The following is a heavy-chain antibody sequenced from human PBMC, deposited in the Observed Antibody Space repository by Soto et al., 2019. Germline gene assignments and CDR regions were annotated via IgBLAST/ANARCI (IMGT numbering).Heavy chain of an antibody. D-gene: IGHD3-9*01. J-gene: IGHJ4*02. CDR2: ISAYNGNT. V-gene: IGHV1-18*04. CDR3: ARTPLGSGHLLRYFDWSPRFDY. Sequence: ASVKVSCKASGYTFTSYGISWVRQAPGQGLEWMGWISAYNGNTNYAQKLQGRVTMTTDTSTSTAYMELRSLRSDDTAVYYCARTPLGSGHLLRYFDWSPRFDYRGQGTLVTVSS. CDR1: GYTFTSYG.